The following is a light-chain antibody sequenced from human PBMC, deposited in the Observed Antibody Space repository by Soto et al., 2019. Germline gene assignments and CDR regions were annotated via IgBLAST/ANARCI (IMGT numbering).Light chain of an antibody. V-gene: IGKV1-9*01. J-gene: IGKJ4*01. CDR2: EES. Sequence: DLHLTQSPSSLSASVGDRVTITCRASQAITNNLAWYQQKPGNPPRLLIYEESTLHSGVPSRFSGRKVGTQFMLTIDSLQPEDFATYYWQQVKSYPRTFGGGTKVEIK. CDR3: QQVKSYPRT. CDR1: QAITNN.